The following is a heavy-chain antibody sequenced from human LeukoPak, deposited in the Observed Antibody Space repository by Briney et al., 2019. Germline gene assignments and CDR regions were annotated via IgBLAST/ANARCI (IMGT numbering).Heavy chain of an antibody. CDR3: ARAQGRYYYYYMDV. CDR1: GYSISTGYY. CDR2: FYHGGST. V-gene: IGHV4-38-2*02. Sequence: SETLSLTCTVSGYSISTGYYWDWIRQPPGKGLEWIGTFYHGGSTYYNPSLKSRVTISVDTSKNQFSLNLTSVTAADTAVYYCARAQGRYYYYYMDVWGKGTTVTVSS. J-gene: IGHJ6*03.